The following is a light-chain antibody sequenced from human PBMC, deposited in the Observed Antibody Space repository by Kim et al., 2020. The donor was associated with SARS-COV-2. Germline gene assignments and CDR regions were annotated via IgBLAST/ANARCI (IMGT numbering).Light chain of an antibody. J-gene: IGKJ2*03. Sequence: SVGERVTSPCRASQSISSYLNWYQQKPGKAPKLLIYAASSLQSGVPSRFSGSGSGTDFTLTISSLQPEDFATYYCQQSYSTPYSFGQGTKLEI. CDR3: QQSYSTPYS. CDR1: QSISSY. V-gene: IGKV1-39*01. CDR2: AAS.